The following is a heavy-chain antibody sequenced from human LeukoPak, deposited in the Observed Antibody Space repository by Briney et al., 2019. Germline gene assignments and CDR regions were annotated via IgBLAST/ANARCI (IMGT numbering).Heavy chain of an antibody. V-gene: IGHV3-23*01. CDR1: GFTFSSYA. D-gene: IGHD2-21*01. CDR3: AKDPSVAYCGGDCYPEYFQH. J-gene: IGHJ1*01. CDR2: IIGSGGST. Sequence: GSLRLSFAASGFTFSSYAMSWVRRAPGKGLEGGSAIIGSGGSTYYTDSVKGRFTISRDNSKNTLYLQMNSLRAEDTAVYYCAKDPSVAYCGGDCYPEYFQHWGQGTLVTVSS.